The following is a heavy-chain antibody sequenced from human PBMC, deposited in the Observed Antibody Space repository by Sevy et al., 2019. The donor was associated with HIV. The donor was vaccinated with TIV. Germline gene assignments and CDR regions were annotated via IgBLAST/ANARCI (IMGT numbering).Heavy chain of an antibody. V-gene: IGHV1-2*04. Sequence: ASVKVSCKASGYTFTGYYMHWVQQAPGQGLEWMGWINPNSGGTNYAQKFQGWVTMTRDTSISTAYMELSRLRSDDTAVYYCARDSEGYCSGGSCYFDYYYYYGMDVWGQGTTVTVSS. CDR2: INPNSGGT. D-gene: IGHD2-15*01. CDR3: ARDSEGYCSGGSCYFDYYYYYGMDV. J-gene: IGHJ6*02. CDR1: GYTFTGYY.